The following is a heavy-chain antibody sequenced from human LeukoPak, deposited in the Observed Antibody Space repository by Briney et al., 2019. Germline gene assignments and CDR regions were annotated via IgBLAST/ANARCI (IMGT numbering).Heavy chain of an antibody. CDR3: ATSLSRNFDY. D-gene: IGHD2/OR15-2a*01. CDR1: GFTFSSYG. CDR2: ISGSGGST. Sequence: GGSLRLSCAASGFTFSSYGMHWVRQAPGKGLEWVSAISGSGGSTYYADSVKGRFTISRDNSKNTLYLQMNSLRAEDTAVYYCATSLSRNFDYWGQGTLVTVSS. V-gene: IGHV3-23*01. J-gene: IGHJ4*02.